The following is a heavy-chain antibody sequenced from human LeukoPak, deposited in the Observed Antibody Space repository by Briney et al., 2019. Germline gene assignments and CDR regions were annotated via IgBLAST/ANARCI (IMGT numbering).Heavy chain of an antibody. CDR2: MYYSGST. CDR3: VRRRGELAAGSYNWFDP. CDR1: GGSISSSGYY. V-gene: IGHV4-39*01. J-gene: IGHJ5*02. D-gene: IGHD6-13*01. Sequence: SETLSLTCNVSGGSISSSGYYWAWIRQPPGKGLEWIGTMYYSGSTHYNPSLESRVTFSVDTSKNQFFLKLNSVTAADMAVYYCVRRRGELAAGSYNWFDPWGQGTLVTVSS.